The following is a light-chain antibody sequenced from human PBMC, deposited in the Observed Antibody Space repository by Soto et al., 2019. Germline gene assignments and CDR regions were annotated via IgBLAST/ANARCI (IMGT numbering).Light chain of an antibody. CDR2: LGS. V-gene: IGKV2-28*01. CDR3: MQALQTPYT. J-gene: IGKJ2*01. CDR1: QRLLHSNGNNF. Sequence: EIVMPQSPPSLTVTPGEPASISCRSSQRLLHSNGNNFLDWYLQKPGQSPQLLIYLGSNRASGVPDRVSGSAAGTDFTLKISRVEAEDVGVYYCMQALQTPYTFGQGTKLEIK.